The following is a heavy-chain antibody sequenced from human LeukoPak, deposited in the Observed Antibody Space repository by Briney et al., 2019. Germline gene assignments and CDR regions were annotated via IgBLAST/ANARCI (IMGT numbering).Heavy chain of an antibody. CDR1: GYSISSGYY. CDR3: AREDYDSSGYYRPY. J-gene: IGHJ4*02. V-gene: IGHV4-38-2*02. Sequence: SETLSLTCGVSGYSISSGYYWGWIRQPPGKGLEWIGSIHHSGSTYYNPSLKSRVTISVDTSKNQFSLMLNSVTAADTAVYFCAREDYDSSGYYRPYWGQGTLVTVAS. CDR2: IHHSGST. D-gene: IGHD3-22*01.